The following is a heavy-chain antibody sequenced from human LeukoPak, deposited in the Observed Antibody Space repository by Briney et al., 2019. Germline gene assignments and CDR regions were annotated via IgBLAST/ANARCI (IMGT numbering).Heavy chain of an antibody. CDR3: ARDLGVHYYYYCGMDV. V-gene: IGHV3-30-3*01. CDR1: GFTFSSYA. D-gene: IGHD3-10*01. J-gene: IGHJ6*02. Sequence: GGSLRLSCAASGFTFSSYAMHWVRQAPGKGLEWVAVISYDGSNKYYADSVKGRFTISRDNSKNTLYLQMNSLRAEDTAVYYCARDLGVHYYYYCGMDVWGQGTTVTVSS. CDR2: ISYDGSNK.